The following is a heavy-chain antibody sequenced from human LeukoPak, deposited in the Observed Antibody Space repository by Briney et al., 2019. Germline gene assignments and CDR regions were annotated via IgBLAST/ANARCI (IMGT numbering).Heavy chain of an antibody. V-gene: IGHV3-30*04. CDR2: ISYDGSHK. J-gene: IGHJ4*02. CDR3: AREGYYYDSSGYYPYFDY. D-gene: IGHD3-22*01. Sequence: PGGSLRLSCAASGFTFSSYAMHWVRQAPGKGLEWVAVISYDGSHKYYADFVKGRLTISRDNSKNTLYLQMNSLRAEDMAVYCCAREGYYYDSSGYYPYFDYWGQGTLVTVSS. CDR1: GFTFSSYA.